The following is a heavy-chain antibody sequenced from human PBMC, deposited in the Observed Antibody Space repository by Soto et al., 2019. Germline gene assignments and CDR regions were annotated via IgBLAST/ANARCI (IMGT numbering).Heavy chain of an antibody. CDR3: ARQWGGDY. CDR1: GGSIGSHY. Sequence: QVQLQESGPGLVKPSETLSLTCTVSGGSIGSHYWSWIRQPPGEGLEWIGRASYSGSPSYNPSLKSRVTLSIDTSKNQFSLKLTSVTAADTAVYYCARQWGGDYWGQGILVTVSS. J-gene: IGHJ4*02. D-gene: IGHD3-16*01. V-gene: IGHV4-59*08. CDR2: ASYSGSP.